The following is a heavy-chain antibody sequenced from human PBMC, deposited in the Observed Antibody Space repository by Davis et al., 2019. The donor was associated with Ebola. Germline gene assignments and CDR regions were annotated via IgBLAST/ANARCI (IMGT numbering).Heavy chain of an antibody. CDR2: IFPGDSDT. J-gene: IGHJ4*02. V-gene: IGHV5-51*01. D-gene: IGHD5-24*01. CDR1: GYSFTSCW. CDR3: ARGTDGYNPGGYFDS. Sequence: GESLKISCKGSGYSFTSCWIGWVRQMPGKGLECMGIIFPGDSDTRYSPSFQGQVTISADKSISTAYLQWSSLKASDTAMYYCARGTDGYNPGGYFDSWGQGTLVTVSS.